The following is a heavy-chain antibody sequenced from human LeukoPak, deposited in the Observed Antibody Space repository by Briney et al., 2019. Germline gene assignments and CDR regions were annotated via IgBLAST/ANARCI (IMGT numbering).Heavy chain of an antibody. D-gene: IGHD7-27*01. CDR3: ARDGLGFLDY. Sequence: GGSLRLSCAASGFTFSSYAMHWVRQAPGKGLEWVARLVYDERSDYADSVKGRFTISRDNSKNTLYLQMNSLRAEDTAVYYCARDGLGFLDYWGQGTLVTVSS. V-gene: IGHV3-30*04. CDR1: GFTFSSYA. CDR2: LVYDERS. J-gene: IGHJ4*02.